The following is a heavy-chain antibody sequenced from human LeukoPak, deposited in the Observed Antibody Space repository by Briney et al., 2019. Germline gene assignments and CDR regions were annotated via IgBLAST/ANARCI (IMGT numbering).Heavy chain of an antibody. V-gene: IGHV2-5*02. CDR3: AHSIVVIPSAMRDAFNI. Sequence: SGPTLVNPTQALTLTCTFSGLSLSTSGVGVNWIRQPPEKALEWLALIYWDDDKRYSPSLKSRLTITKDTSKNQVVLTMTNMDPVDTATYYCAHSIVVIPSAMRDAFNIWGQGTMVTVSS. D-gene: IGHD2-2*01. CDR1: GLSLSTSGVG. CDR2: IYWDDDK. J-gene: IGHJ3*02.